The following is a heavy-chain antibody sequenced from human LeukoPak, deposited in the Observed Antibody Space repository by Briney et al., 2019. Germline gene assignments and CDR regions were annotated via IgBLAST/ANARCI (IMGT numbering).Heavy chain of an antibody. CDR2: IYYSGST. D-gene: IGHD2-15*01. CDR3: SRGIVDGDYFDY. CDR1: GGSISSYY. Sequence: PSETLSLTCTVSGGSISSYYWSWIRQPPGKGLEWIGYIYYSGSTNYNPSLKSRVTISVDTSKNQFSLKLSSVTAADTAVYYCSRGIVDGDYFDYWGQGTLVTVSS. V-gene: IGHV4-59*01. J-gene: IGHJ4*02.